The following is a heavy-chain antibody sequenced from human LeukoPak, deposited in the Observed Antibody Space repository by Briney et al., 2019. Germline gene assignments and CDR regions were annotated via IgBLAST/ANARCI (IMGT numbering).Heavy chain of an antibody. J-gene: IGHJ4*02. CDR3: ATDAIFGVVGRY. Sequence: GASVKVSCKVSGYTLTELSMHWVRQTPGKGLEWMGGFDPEDGEAIYAQKFQGRVTMTEDTSTDTAYMELSSLRSEDTAVYYCATDAIFGVVGRYWGQGTLVTVSS. CDR2: FDPEDGEA. D-gene: IGHD3-3*01. V-gene: IGHV1-24*01. CDR1: GYTLTELS.